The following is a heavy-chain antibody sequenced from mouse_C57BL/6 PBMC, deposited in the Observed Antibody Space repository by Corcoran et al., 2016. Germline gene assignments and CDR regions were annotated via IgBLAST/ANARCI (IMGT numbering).Heavy chain of an antibody. V-gene: IGHV9-3*01. D-gene: IGHD2-4*01. CDR3: ARGDYGTYFDG. Sequence: QIQLVQSGPELKKPGETVKISCKASGYTFTTYGMSWVKQAPGKGLKWMGWINTYSGVPTYADDFKGRFAFSLETSASTAYLQINNLKNEDTATYFCARGDYGTYFDGWGTGTTVTVPS. CDR2: INTYSGVP. CDR1: GYTFTTYG. J-gene: IGHJ1*03.